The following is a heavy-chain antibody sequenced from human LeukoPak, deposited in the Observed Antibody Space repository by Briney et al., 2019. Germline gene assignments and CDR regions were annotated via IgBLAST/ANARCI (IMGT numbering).Heavy chain of an antibody. D-gene: IGHD3-10*01. V-gene: IGHV4-39*01. Sequence: GSLRLSCAASGFTFSSYSMNWVRQAPGKGLEWIGSIYYSGSTYYNPSLKSRVTISVDTSKNQFSLKLSSVTAADTAVYYCARPDGELDAFDIWGQGTMVTVSS. CDR2: IYYSGST. CDR3: ARPDGELDAFDI. J-gene: IGHJ3*02. CDR1: GFTFSSYSMN.